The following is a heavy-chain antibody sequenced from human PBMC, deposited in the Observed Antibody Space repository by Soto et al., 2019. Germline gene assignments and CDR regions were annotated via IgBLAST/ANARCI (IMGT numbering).Heavy chain of an antibody. D-gene: IGHD6-6*01. J-gene: IGHJ4*02. CDR1: GFIFKNYA. Sequence: QVQLVESGGGVVQPGRSLRLSCAVSGFIFKNYALNWVRQAPGRGLEWVASITRDGYNKYYADSVKGRFTISRDNSKDTLSLQMTALRVEASSVYYCTKGSGGSSSVGMDYWGPGALVTVSS. CDR2: ITRDGYNK. V-gene: IGHV3-30*04. CDR3: TKGSGGSSSVGMDY.